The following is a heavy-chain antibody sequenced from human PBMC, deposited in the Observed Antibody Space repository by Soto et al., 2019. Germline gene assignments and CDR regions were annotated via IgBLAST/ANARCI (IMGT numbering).Heavy chain of an antibody. CDR1: GGTFTTYD. D-gene: IGHD6-19*01. J-gene: IGHJ4*02. V-gene: IGHV1-69*06. Sequence: QVQLVQSGAEVRKPGSSVKVSCKASGGTFTTYDISWVRQAPGQGLEWMGGIIPLFDATKYAQKFQGRVTITEDKSTGTAYMELSSLRSEDTAMYYCARDRSSSWYNGTFDLDSWGQGTLVTVSS. CDR2: IIPLFDAT. CDR3: ARDRSSSWYNGTFDLDS.